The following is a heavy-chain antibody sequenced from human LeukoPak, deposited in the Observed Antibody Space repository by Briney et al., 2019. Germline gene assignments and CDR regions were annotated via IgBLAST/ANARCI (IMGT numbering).Heavy chain of an antibody. CDR3: ARVGDWLLTIAPVDY. CDR2: ISSSGSTI. V-gene: IGHV3-11*04. J-gene: IGHJ4*02. CDR1: GFTFSDYY. Sequence: KTGGSLRLSCAASGFTFSDYYMSWIRQAPGKGLECVSYISSSGSTIYYADSVKGRFTISRDNAKNSLYLQMNSLRAEDTAVYYCARVGDWLLTIAPVDYWGQGTLVTVSS. D-gene: IGHD3-9*01.